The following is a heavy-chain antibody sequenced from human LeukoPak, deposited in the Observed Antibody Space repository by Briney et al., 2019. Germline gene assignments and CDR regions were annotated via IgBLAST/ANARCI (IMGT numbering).Heavy chain of an antibody. Sequence: GGSLRLSCAASGFTFSSYAMHWVRQAPGKGLEYVSAISGNGGSTYYANSVKGRFTISRDNSKNTLYLQMGSLRAEDMAVYYCARVAGIQVWLYPDYWGQGTLVTVSS. CDR2: ISGNGGST. D-gene: IGHD5-18*01. CDR3: ARVAGIQVWLYPDY. V-gene: IGHV3-64*01. J-gene: IGHJ4*02. CDR1: GFTFSSYA.